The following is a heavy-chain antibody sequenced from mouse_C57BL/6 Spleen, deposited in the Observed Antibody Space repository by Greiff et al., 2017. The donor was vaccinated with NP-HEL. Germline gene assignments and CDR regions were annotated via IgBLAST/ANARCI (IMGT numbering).Heavy chain of an antibody. CDR1: GYAFSSSW. V-gene: IGHV1-82*01. CDR3: ASGGITTVESDY. Sequence: QVQLQQSGPELVKPGASVKISCKASGYAFSSSWMNWVKQRPGKGLEWIGRIYPGDGDTNYNGKFKGKATLTADKSSSTAYMQLSSLTSEDSAVYFCASGGITTVESDYWGQGTTLTVSS. D-gene: IGHD1-1*01. CDR2: IYPGDGDT. J-gene: IGHJ2*01.